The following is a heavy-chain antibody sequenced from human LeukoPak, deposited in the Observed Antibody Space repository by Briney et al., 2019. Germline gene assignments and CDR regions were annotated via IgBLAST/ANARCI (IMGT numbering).Heavy chain of an antibody. J-gene: IGHJ4*02. Sequence: PSETLSLTCAVSGYSISSGYYWGWIRQPPGKGLEWIGSIYHSGSTYYNPPLKSRVTISVDTSKTQFSLKLSSVTAADTAVYYCARSLVKYYFDYWGQGTLVTVSS. CDR1: GYSISSGYY. D-gene: IGHD2-21*01. CDR3: ARSLVKYYFDY. CDR2: IYHSGST. V-gene: IGHV4-38-2*01.